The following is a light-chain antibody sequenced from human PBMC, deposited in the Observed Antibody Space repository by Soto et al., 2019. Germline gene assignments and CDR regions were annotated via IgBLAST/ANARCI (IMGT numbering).Light chain of an antibody. CDR1: QRVNTC. J-gene: IGKJ1*01. Sequence: DIQMTPCPSPVSGCVGARVSITCRASQRVNTCLAWYQQKPGKASTLLIYDASSLQSGVPSRFSGSGSGTEFTLTISSLQPDDFATYYCQQYQIDWTFGQGTKVDIK. CDR3: QQYQIDWT. CDR2: DAS. V-gene: IGKV1-5*01.